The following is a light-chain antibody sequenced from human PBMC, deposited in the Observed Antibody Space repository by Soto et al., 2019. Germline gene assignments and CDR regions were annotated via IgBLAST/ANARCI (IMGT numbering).Light chain of an antibody. J-gene: IGKJ1*01. CDR3: QQYFTSPWT. CDR1: QSILDRSKNKYY. Sequence: DIVMTQSPDSLAVSLGERATFNCKSSQSILDRSKNKYYLAWYQQKSGQPPKLLIYWASLREPGVPDRFTGSGSGTDFTLTISSLQAEDVAVYYCQQYFTSPWTFXQ. V-gene: IGKV4-1*01. CDR2: WAS.